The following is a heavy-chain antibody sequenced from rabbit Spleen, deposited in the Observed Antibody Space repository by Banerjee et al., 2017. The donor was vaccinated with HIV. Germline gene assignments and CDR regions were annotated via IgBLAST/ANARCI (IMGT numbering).Heavy chain of an antibody. CDR3: ARDAGSRDYIDGVFNL. V-gene: IGHV1S40*01. J-gene: IGHJ4*01. Sequence: QSLEESGGDLVKPGASLTLTCKASGFDFSSSYYMCWVRQAPGKELELIACIDTSSVNTADATWAKGRFTISKTSSTTVTLQMTSLTVADTATYFCARDAGSRDYIDGVFNLWGQGTLVTVS. CDR1: GFDFSSSYY. CDR2: IDTSSVNT. D-gene: IGHD8-1*01.